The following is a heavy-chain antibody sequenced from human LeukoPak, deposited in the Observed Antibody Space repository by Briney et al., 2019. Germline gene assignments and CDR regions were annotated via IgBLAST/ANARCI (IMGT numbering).Heavy chain of an antibody. CDR1: GYTFTGYY. D-gene: IGHD2-21*01. CDR2: INPNSGGT. CDR3: APVPRLGIPYNWFDP. V-gene: IGHV1-2*06. J-gene: IGHJ5*02. Sequence: ASVKVSCKASGYTFTGYYMHWVRQAPGQGLEWMGRINPNSGGTNYAQKFQGRVTMTRDTSISTAYMELSRLRSDDTAVYYCAPVPRLGIPYNWFDPRGQGTLVTVSS.